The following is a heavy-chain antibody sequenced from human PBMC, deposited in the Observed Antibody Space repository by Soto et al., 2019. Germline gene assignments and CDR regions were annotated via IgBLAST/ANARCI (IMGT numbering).Heavy chain of an antibody. V-gene: IGHV3-23*01. CDR2: ISGSGGST. CDR1: GFTFSSYA. J-gene: IGHJ4*02. D-gene: IGHD3-10*01. Sequence: PGESLKISCAASGFTFSSYAMSWVRQAPGKGLEWVSAISGSGGSTYYADSVKGRFTISRDNYKNTLYLQMNSLRAEDTAVYYCAKGRAILDYWGQGTLVTVSS. CDR3: AKGRAILDY.